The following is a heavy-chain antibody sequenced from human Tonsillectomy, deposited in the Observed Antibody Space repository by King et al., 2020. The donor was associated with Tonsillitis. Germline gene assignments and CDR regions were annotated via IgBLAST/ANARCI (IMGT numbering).Heavy chain of an antibody. D-gene: IGHD2-15*01. Sequence: VQLVESGGGLVQPGGSLRLSCAASGFTFSSYAMSWVRQAPGKGLEWVSAISGSGRSAYYAASVKGRFTISRDNSKNTLYLQMNSLRAEDTAVYYCAKDAVTGGWSDYYGMDVWGQGTTVTVSS. V-gene: IGHV3-23*04. CDR1: GFTFSSYA. J-gene: IGHJ6*02. CDR3: AKDAVTGGWSDYYGMDV. CDR2: ISGSGRSA.